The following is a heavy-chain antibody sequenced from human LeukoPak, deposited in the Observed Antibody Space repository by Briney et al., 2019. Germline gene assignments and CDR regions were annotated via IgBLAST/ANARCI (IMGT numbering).Heavy chain of an antibody. CDR1: GFTFSSYA. Sequence: PGGSLRLSCAASGFTFSSYAMSWVRQAPGKGLEWVSGINTSGGSTYYADSVKGRFTISRDHCKNTLYLQMNSLRAEDTAVYYCAKGVAIFGVTNDAFDLWGQGTMVTVSS. D-gene: IGHD3-3*01. CDR2: INTSGGST. V-gene: IGHV3-23*01. J-gene: IGHJ3*01. CDR3: AKGVAIFGVTNDAFDL.